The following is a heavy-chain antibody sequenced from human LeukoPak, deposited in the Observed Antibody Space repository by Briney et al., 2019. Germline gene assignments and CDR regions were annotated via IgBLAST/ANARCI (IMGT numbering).Heavy chain of an antibody. CDR3: ARDYYYSVDY. Sequence: GSLRLSCAASGFTFSNSWMHWVRQAPGKGLVWVSIIKSDGSTIYADSVKGRFTISRDNAKSTIYLQMNSLRAEDTAVYYCARDYYYSVDYWGQGTLVTVSS. CDR1: GFTFSNSW. J-gene: IGHJ4*02. CDR2: IKSDGST. D-gene: IGHD3-22*01. V-gene: IGHV3-74*01.